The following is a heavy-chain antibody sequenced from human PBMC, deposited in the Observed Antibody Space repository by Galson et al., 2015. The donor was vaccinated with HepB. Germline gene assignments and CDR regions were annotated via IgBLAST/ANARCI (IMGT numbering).Heavy chain of an antibody. CDR2: INDNGGTT. CDR3: AKDDPSFDIDGLGLGAWSHH. V-gene: IGHV3-23*01. Sequence: SLRLSCAASGFSFGTYSMTWVRQPPGKGLEWVSSINDNGGTTSYTESVKGRFTLSRDTSKNTISLQMDSLSVEDTPVYYCAKDDPSFDIDGLGLGAWSHHWGQGVMVTVSS. CDR1: GFSFGTYS. D-gene: IGHD3-16*01. J-gene: IGHJ5*02.